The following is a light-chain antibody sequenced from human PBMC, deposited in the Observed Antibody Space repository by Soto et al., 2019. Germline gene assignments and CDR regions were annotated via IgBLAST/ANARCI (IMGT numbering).Light chain of an antibody. CDR3: KQYNSYFRT. Sequence: DIQMTQSPSTLSASVGDRVTITCRASQSISSWLAWYQQKPGKAPKLLIYKASCLESGVPSRFSGSGSGTEFTLTISSLQPDDFATYYCKQYNSYFRTFGQGTKVEIK. CDR2: KAS. V-gene: IGKV1-5*03. J-gene: IGKJ1*01. CDR1: QSISSW.